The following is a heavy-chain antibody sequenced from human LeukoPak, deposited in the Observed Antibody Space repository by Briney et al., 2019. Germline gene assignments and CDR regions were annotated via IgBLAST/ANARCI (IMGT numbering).Heavy chain of an antibody. D-gene: IGHD3-10*01. CDR2: INHSGST. V-gene: IGHV4-34*01. Sequence: SETLSLTCAVYGGSFSGYYWSWIRQPPGKGLEWIGEINHSGSTNYNPSLKSRVTMSVDTSKNQFSLKLSSVTAADTAVYYCARGIGKEYNWFDPWGQGTLVTVSS. CDR1: GGSFSGYY. J-gene: IGHJ5*02. CDR3: ARGIGKEYNWFDP.